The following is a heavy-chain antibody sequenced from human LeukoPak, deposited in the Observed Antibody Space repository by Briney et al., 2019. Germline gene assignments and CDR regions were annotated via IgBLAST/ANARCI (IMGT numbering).Heavy chain of an antibody. CDR1: GYTFTSYG. Sequence: ASVKVSCKASGYTFTSYGISWERQAPGQGLEWMGWISAYNGNTNYAQKLQGRVTMTTDTSTSTAYMELRSLRSDDAAVYYCARRGYCSSTSCEKFDCWGQGTLVTVSS. J-gene: IGHJ4*02. V-gene: IGHV1-18*01. CDR2: ISAYNGNT. CDR3: ARRGYCSSTSCEKFDC. D-gene: IGHD2-2*01.